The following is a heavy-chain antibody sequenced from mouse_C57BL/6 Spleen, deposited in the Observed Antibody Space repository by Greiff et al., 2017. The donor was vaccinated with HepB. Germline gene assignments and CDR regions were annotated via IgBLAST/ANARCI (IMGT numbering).Heavy chain of an antibody. D-gene: IGHD2-4*01. V-gene: IGHV5-9-1*02. Sequence: EVMLVESGEGLVKPGGSLKLSCAASGFTFSSYAMSWVRQTPEKRLEWVAYISSGGDYIYYADTVKGRFTISRDNARNTLYLQMSSLKSEDTAMYYCTRDRGITSYYFDYWGQGTTLTVSS. CDR1: GFTFSSYA. J-gene: IGHJ2*01. CDR3: TRDRGITSYYFDY. CDR2: ISSGGDYI.